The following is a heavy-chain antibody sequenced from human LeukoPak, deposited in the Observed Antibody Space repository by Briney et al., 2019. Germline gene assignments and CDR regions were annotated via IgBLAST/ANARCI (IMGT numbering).Heavy chain of an antibody. J-gene: IGHJ1*01. Sequence: SETLSLTCSVSGGSISRSSYYWAWIRQPPGKGLEWIGSIYYSGSTDYNPSLKSRVTMSVDTSKNQFSLKLSSVTAADTAVYFCARQLLWFGSGFFRPWGQGTLVTVSS. CDR1: GGSISRSSYY. CDR3: ARQLLWFGSGFFRP. D-gene: IGHD3-10*01. V-gene: IGHV4-39*07. CDR2: IYYSGST.